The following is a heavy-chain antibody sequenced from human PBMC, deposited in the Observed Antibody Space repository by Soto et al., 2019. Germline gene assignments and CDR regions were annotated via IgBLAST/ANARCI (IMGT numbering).Heavy chain of an antibody. CDR3: ARGGCSSTSCYVGIPFDY. V-gene: IGHV1-3*01. J-gene: IGHJ4*02. CDR2: INAGNGNT. CDR1: GYTFTIYS. Sequence: VSLKVSCKSSGYTFTIYSMHWVRQAPGQRLEWMGWINAGNGNTKYSQKFQGRVTITRDTSASTAYMELSSLRSEDTAVYYCARGGCSSTSCYVGIPFDYWGQGTLVTVSS. D-gene: IGHD2-2*01.